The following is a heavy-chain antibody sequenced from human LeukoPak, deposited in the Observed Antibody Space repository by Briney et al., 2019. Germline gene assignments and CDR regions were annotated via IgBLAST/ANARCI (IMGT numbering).Heavy chain of an antibody. CDR2: IKHSGST. Sequence: SETLSLTCAVYGGSFSGYYWSWVRQPPGKGLEGIGEIKHSGSTNYNPSLKSRVTISVDTSNNQFSLKLRSVTAAHTAVYYCARGHHGSGSYSGYRGQGTLVTVSP. CDR3: ARGHHGSGSYSGY. V-gene: IGHV4-34*01. CDR1: GGSFSGYY. J-gene: IGHJ4*02. D-gene: IGHD3-10*01.